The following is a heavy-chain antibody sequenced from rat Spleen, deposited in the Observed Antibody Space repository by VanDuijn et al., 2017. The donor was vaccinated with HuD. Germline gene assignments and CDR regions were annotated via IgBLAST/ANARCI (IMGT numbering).Heavy chain of an antibody. Sequence: EVQLQESGPGLVKPSQSLSLTCSVTGYSITSNYWGWIRKFPGNKMEWMGYIRYSGSTSYNPSLKSRISITRDTSKNQFFLQLNSVTTEDTATYYCVREGGYNPYVMDAWGQGASVTVSS. V-gene: IGHV3-1*01. CDR3: VREGGYNPYVMDA. CDR2: IRYSGST. J-gene: IGHJ4*01. D-gene: IGHD1-9*01. CDR1: GYSITSNY.